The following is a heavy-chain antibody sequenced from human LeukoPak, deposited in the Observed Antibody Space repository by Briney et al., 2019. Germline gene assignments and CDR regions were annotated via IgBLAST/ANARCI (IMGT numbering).Heavy chain of an antibody. CDR2: INLDGSEK. CDR1: GFTFSTYW. D-gene: IGHD6-19*01. CDR3: ARDFVRLAYDY. J-gene: IGHJ4*02. Sequence: GGSLRLSCVVSGFTFSTYWMSWVRQAPGKGLEWVANINLDGSEKNYVDSVKGRFTISRDNAKNSLYLQMSSLRAEDTAVYYCARDFVRLAYDYWGQGTLVTVSS. V-gene: IGHV3-7*01.